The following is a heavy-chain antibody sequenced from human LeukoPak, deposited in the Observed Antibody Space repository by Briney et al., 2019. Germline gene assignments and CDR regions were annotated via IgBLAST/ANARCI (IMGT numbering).Heavy chain of an antibody. Sequence: GGSLRLSCAASGFTFSSYAMHWVRQAPGKGLEWVAVISYDGSNKYYADSVKGRFTISRDNSKNTPYLQMNSLRAEDTAVYYCARDTPRVVVTAIFGYWGQGTLVTVSS. D-gene: IGHD2-21*02. V-gene: IGHV3-30-3*01. CDR1: GFTFSSYA. J-gene: IGHJ4*02. CDR3: ARDTPRVVVTAIFGY. CDR2: ISYDGSNK.